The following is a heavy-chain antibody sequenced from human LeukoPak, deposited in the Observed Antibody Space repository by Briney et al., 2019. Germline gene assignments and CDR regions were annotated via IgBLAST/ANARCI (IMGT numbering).Heavy chain of an antibody. CDR2: ISTFMGKT. CDR3: AREHPYCSGGSCYSHAYYYYYMDV. CDR1: GYTFSTYG. J-gene: IGHJ6*03. D-gene: IGHD2-15*01. V-gene: IGHV1-18*01. Sequence: ASVKVSCKASGYTFSTYGITWVRQAPGQGLEWMGWISTFMGKTNYAQKFQGRLTLTMDTSTGTVYMELRSLRSDDTAVYYCAREHPYCSGGSCYSHAYYYYYMDVWGKGTTVTISS.